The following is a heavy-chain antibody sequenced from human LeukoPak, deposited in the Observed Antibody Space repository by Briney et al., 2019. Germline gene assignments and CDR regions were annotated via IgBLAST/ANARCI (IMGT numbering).Heavy chain of an antibody. CDR1: GYTFTSYD. CDR3: ARGGYSYGGKTNIDY. Sequence: ASVKVSCTASGYTFTSYDINWVRQATGQGLEWMGWMNPNSGNTGYAQKFQGRVTMTRNTSISTAYMELSSLRSEDTAVYYCARGGYSYGGKTNIDYWGQGTLVTVSS. CDR2: MNPNSGNT. D-gene: IGHD5-18*01. J-gene: IGHJ4*02. V-gene: IGHV1-8*01.